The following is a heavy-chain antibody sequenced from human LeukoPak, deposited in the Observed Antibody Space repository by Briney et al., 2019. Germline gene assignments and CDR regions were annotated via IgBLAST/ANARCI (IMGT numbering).Heavy chain of an antibody. D-gene: IGHD3-22*01. CDR2: SSYI. J-gene: IGHJ4*02. Sequence: SSYIYYADSVRGRFTISRDSAKDSLFLQMNSLRAEDTAVYYCARALHDSSGYYFDYWGQGTLVTVSS. V-gene: IGHV3-21*01. CDR3: ARALHDSSGYYFDY.